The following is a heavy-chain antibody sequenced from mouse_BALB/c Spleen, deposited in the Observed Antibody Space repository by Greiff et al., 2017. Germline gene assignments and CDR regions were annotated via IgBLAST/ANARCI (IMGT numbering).Heavy chain of an antibody. CDR3: ARGTGTFAY. D-gene: IGHD4-1*01. V-gene: IGHV3-2*02. CDR2: ISYSGST. J-gene: IGHJ3*01. Sequence: ESGPGLVKPSQSLSLTCTVTGYSITSDYAWNWIRQFPGNKLEWMGYISYSGSTSYNPSLKSRISITRDTSKNQFFLQLNSVTTEDTATYYCARGTGTFAYWGQGTLVTVSA. CDR1: GYSITSDYA.